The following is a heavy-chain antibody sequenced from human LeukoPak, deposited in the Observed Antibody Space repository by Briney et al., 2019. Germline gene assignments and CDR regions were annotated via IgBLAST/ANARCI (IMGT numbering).Heavy chain of an antibody. J-gene: IGHJ4*02. V-gene: IGHV1-69*04. Sequence: SVKVSCKVSGGTFSSYAISWVRQAPGQGLEWMGRIIPIFGIANYAQKFQGRVTITADKSTSTAYMELSSLRSEDTAVYYCARDGLFRGYDSSGYYSSYWGQGTLVTVSS. CDR3: ARDGLFRGYDSSGYYSSY. CDR1: GGTFSSYA. D-gene: IGHD3-22*01. CDR2: IIPIFGIA.